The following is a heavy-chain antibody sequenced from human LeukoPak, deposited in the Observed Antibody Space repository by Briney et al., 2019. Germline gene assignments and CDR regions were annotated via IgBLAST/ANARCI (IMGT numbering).Heavy chain of an antibody. CDR1: GLTFSSYT. V-gene: IGHV3-30*04. Sequence: GGSLRLSCAASGLTFSSYTMHWVRQAPGKGLELVALISNDGSNKYYADSVKGRFTISRDNSKNTLYLQMNSLSAEDTAVYYCARGSFDYWGQGTLVTVSS. J-gene: IGHJ4*02. CDR3: ARGSFDY. CDR2: ISNDGSNK.